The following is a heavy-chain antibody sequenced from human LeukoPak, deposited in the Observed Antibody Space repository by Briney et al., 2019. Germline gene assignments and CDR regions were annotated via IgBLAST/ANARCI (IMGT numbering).Heavy chain of an antibody. V-gene: IGHV3-13*01. D-gene: IGHD5/OR15-5a*01. Sequence: GGSLRLSCAASGFTFSSYDMHWVRQPTGKGLEWVSGIGTAGDTYYLGSVKGRFTISRENAKNSLYLQMNSLRAGDTAVYYCAKDRSTVNAIDYWGQGSLVTVSS. CDR1: GFTFSSYD. CDR2: IGTAGDT. J-gene: IGHJ4*02. CDR3: AKDRSTVNAIDY.